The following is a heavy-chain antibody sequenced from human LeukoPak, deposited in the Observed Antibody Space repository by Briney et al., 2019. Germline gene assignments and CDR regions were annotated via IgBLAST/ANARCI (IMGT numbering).Heavy chain of an antibody. CDR3: ARHSGYSSSPFDY. Sequence: PSETLSLTCTLSGGSISSYYWNWLRQPPGKGLEWVGCIYYSGSASYNPSLKIRVTISVDTSKKQFSLRLSSVIAADTAVYYCARHSGYSSSPFDYWGQGTLVTVSS. CDR1: GGSISSYY. J-gene: IGHJ4*02. CDR2: IYYSGSA. D-gene: IGHD6-13*01. V-gene: IGHV4-59*08.